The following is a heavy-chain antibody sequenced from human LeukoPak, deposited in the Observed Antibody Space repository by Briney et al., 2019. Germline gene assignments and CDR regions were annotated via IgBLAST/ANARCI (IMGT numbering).Heavy chain of an antibody. J-gene: IGHJ5*02. CDR3: ARTRDGGFDP. CDR2: IKQDGSEK. D-gene: IGHD5-24*01. CDR1: GLTFSSYW. V-gene: IGHV3-7*03. Sequence: GGSLRLSRAASGLTFSSYWMSWVRQAPGKGLEWVANIKQDGSEKYYVDSVKGRFTISRDNAKNSLYLQMNSLRAEDTAVYYCARTRDGGFDPWGQGTLVTVSS.